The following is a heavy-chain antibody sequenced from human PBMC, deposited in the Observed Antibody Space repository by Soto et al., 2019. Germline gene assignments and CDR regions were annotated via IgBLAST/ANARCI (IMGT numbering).Heavy chain of an antibody. CDR1: GGSISSGGYS. Sequence: SENLSLTCAVSGGSISSGGYSWGWIRQPPGKGLEWIGYIYHSGSTYYNPSLKSRVTISVDRSKNQFSLKLSSVTAADTAVYYCARVGATVDAFDIWGQGTMVTVSS. CDR3: ARVGATVDAFDI. D-gene: IGHD4-17*01. CDR2: IYHSGST. J-gene: IGHJ3*02. V-gene: IGHV4-30-2*01.